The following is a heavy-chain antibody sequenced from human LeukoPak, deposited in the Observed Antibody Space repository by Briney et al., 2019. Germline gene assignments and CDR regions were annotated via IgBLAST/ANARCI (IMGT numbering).Heavy chain of an antibody. J-gene: IGHJ4*02. Sequence: GASVKVSCKASGYTFTGYYMHWVRQAPGQGLEWMGWINPNSGGTNYAQKFQGRVTMTRDTSISTAYMELSRLRSDDTAVYYCARNEILGRLLEWFSGWGQGTLVTVSS. D-gene: IGHD3-3*01. CDR1: GYTFTGYY. CDR3: ARNEILGRLLEWFSG. V-gene: IGHV1-2*02. CDR2: INPNSGGT.